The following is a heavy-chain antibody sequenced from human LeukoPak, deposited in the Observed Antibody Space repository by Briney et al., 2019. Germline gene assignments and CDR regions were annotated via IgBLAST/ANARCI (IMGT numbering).Heavy chain of an antibody. CDR3: ARLGGGNDY. Sequence: PVKVSCKASGGTFSSYTISWVRQAPGQGLEWMGRIIPILGIANYAQKFQGRVTITADKSTSTAYMERSSLRSEDTAVYYCARLGGGNDYWGQGTLVTVSS. CDR1: GGTFSSYT. V-gene: IGHV1-69*02. J-gene: IGHJ4*02. CDR2: IIPILGIA. D-gene: IGHD4-23*01.